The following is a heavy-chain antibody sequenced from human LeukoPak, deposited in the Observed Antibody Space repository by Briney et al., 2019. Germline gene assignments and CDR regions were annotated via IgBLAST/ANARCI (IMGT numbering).Heavy chain of an antibody. D-gene: IGHD3-22*01. CDR3: ARAFPDYYDSSGYYHFDY. V-gene: IGHV4-30-2*01. CDR2: IYHSGST. CDR1: GGSISSGGYS. J-gene: IGHJ4*02. Sequence: SETLSLTCAVSGGSISSGGYSWSWIRQPPGKGLEWIGYIYHSGSTYYNPSLKSRVTISVDRSKNQFSLKLSSVTAADTAVYYCARAFPDYYDSSGYYHFDYWGQGTLVTVSS.